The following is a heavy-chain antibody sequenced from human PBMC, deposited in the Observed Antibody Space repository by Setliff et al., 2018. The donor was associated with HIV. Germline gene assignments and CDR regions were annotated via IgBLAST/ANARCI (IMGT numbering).Heavy chain of an antibody. V-gene: IGHV1-69*10. CDR3: AGPRGDEAFDI. D-gene: IGHD3-10*01. CDR1: GGTSNKYA. CDR2: FIPVLDIT. Sequence: GASVKVSCKASGGTSNKYAINWVRQAPGQGLEWMGQFIPVLDITNYAQKFQGRVTITADASPSTMYMELSGLRSGDTAVYYCAGPRGDEAFDIWGQGTMVTVSS. J-gene: IGHJ3*02.